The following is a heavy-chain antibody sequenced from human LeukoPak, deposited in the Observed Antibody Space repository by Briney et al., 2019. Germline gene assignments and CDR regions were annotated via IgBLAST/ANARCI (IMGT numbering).Heavy chain of an antibody. CDR1: GASMSSYF. Sequence: SETLSLTCTVSGASMSSYFWSWIRQSPGKGLEWIGHKHDSGSTKINPSLESRVTISVDPSKNQVSLKLSSVTAADTAVYYCARAATVGAAARWFDPWGQGTLVTVSS. J-gene: IGHJ5*02. CDR2: KHDSGST. V-gene: IGHV4-59*01. CDR3: ARAATVGAAARWFDP. D-gene: IGHD6-13*01.